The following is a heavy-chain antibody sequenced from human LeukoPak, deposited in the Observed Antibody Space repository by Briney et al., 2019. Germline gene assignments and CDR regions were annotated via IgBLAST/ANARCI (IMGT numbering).Heavy chain of an antibody. CDR3: AKDFDYYDSSGPIDY. CDR1: GFTFSSYG. CDR2: IWYDGSNK. D-gene: IGHD3-22*01. J-gene: IGHJ4*02. Sequence: GGSLRLSCAASGFTFSSYGMHWVRQAPGKGLEWVAVIWYDGSNKYYADSVKGRFTISRDNSKNTLYLQMNSLRAEDTAVYYCAKDFDYYDSSGPIDYWGQGTLSPSPQ. V-gene: IGHV3-33*06.